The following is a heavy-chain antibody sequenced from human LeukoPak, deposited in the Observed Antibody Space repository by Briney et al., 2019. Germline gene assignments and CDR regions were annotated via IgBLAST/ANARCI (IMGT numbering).Heavy chain of an antibody. CDR2: SSGSGSAT. J-gene: IGHJ4*02. CDR3: ASRGHSSGYYFPFDY. D-gene: IGHD3-22*01. CDR1: GFSFDSYA. V-gene: IGHV3-23*01. Sequence: PGGSLRLSCAASGFSFDSYAMSWVRQAPGKGLEWVSASSGSGSATYYADSVKGRFTISRDNSKNTLYLQMNSLRAEDTAVYYCASRGHSSGYYFPFDYWGQGTLVTVSS.